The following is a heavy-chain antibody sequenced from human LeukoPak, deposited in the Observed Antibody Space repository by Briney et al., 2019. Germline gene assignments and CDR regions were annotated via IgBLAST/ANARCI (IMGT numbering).Heavy chain of an antibody. CDR3: VKGSKTGRPYYFDY. CDR1: GFTFSSYA. J-gene: IGHJ4*02. V-gene: IGHV3-23*01. CDR2: ITGGGDDT. Sequence: GGSLRLSCAASGFTFSSYAMSWVRQTPEKGLEWVSAITGGGDDTFHADSVKGRFTISRDNSRNTLYLQMNSLRAEDTAVYHCVKGSKTGRPYYFDYWGQGALVTVSS.